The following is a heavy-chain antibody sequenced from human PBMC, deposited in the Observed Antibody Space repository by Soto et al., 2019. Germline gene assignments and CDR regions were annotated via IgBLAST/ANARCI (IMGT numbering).Heavy chain of an antibody. Sequence: SSETLSLTCAVYGGSFSAYYWSWIRQPPGKGLEWIGEINHSGSTNYNPSLKSRVTIPVDTSKNQFSLKLSSVTAVDTAVYYCARGQSSLLLDCWGQGILVTVSS. D-gene: IGHD2-8*02. J-gene: IGHJ4*02. V-gene: IGHV4-34*01. CDR2: INHSGST. CDR1: GGSFSAYY. CDR3: ARGQSSLLLDC.